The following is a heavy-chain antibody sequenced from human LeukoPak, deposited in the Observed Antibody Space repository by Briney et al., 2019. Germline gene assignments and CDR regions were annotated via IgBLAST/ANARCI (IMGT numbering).Heavy chain of an antibody. CDR2: IGGNGIRT. J-gene: IGHJ4*02. CDR1: GFNFNYYA. D-gene: IGHD3-3*01. CDR3: AKDHYKFGDFWSGYPSVYDY. V-gene: IGHV3-23*01. Sequence: GGSLRLSCAASGFNFNYYAMTWVRQAPGKGLEWVSGIGGNGIRTYYADSVRGRFTVSRDNSKNTLYLQMSSLRAEDTAVYYCAKDHYKFGDFWSGYPSVYDYWGQGTLVTVSS.